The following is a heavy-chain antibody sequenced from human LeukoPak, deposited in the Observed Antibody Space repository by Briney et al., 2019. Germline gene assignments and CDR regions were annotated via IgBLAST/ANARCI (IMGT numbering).Heavy chain of an antibody. D-gene: IGHD2-15*01. Sequence: PSETLSLTCTVSGGSISSSSYYWGWIRQPPGKGLEWIGSIYYSGSTYYNPSLKSRVTISVDTSKNQFSLKLSSVTAADTAVYYCARGGAAGCSGGSCYSLFYYYYYGMDVWGQGTTVTVSS. V-gene: IGHV4-39*07. CDR3: ARGGAAGCSGGSCYSLFYYYYYGMDV. CDR2: IYYSGST. CDR1: GGSISSSSYY. J-gene: IGHJ6*02.